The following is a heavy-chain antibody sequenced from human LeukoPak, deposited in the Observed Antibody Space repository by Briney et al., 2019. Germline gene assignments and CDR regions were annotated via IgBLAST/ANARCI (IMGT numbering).Heavy chain of an antibody. CDR1: GFTFSNYA. J-gene: IGHJ4*02. Sequence: GGSLRLSCTASGFTFSNYAMTWVRLPPGKGLEWVSSISGTGASTYYADSVRGRFTISRDNSKNTFYVQMKSLRAEDTAVYYCAKGVGRTTYYFDYWGQGTLVTVSS. CDR3: AKGVGRTTYYFDY. V-gene: IGHV3-23*01. D-gene: IGHD4-17*01. CDR2: ISGTGAST.